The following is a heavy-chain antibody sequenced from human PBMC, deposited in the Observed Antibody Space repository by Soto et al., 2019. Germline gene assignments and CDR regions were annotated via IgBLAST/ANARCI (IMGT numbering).Heavy chain of an antibody. CDR3: AHGVGYSSSYGFRWFDY. CDR1: GFSLSTSGVG. CDR2: IYWNDDK. V-gene: IGHV2-5*01. J-gene: IGHJ4*02. Sequence: QITLKESGPTVVKPTQTLTLTCTFSGFSLSTSGVGVGWVRQPPGKALEWLALIYWNDDKRYSPSLKTRLTIIKDTSTNQVSLTITNMDPVDTATYDCAHGVGYSSSYGFRWFDYWGQGTPVTVAS. D-gene: IGHD6-13*01.